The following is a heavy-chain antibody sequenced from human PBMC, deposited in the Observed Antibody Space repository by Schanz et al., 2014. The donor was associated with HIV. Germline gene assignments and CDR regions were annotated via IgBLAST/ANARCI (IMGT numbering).Heavy chain of an antibody. D-gene: IGHD5-12*01. CDR1: GGRSSSYA. CDR2: IVPIFGTP. CDR3: ASDPPQNGYNSLDY. Sequence: QVQLVQSGAEVKKPGSSVTVSCASSGGRSSSYAINWVRQAPGQGLEWMGGIVPIFGTPNYAQNFQGRVTITADESASTAYMELSGLTSGDTAVYYCASDPPQNGYNSLDYWGQGTLVTVSS. J-gene: IGHJ4*02. V-gene: IGHV1-69*01.